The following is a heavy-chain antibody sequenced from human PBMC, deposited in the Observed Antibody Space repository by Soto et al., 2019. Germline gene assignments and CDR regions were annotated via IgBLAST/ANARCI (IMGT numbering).Heavy chain of an antibody. CDR3: ARPGSCSSTSCGYYYYGMDV. CDR1: GYTFTSYY. Sequence: ASVKVSCKASGYTFTSYYMHWVRQAPGQGLEWMGIINPSGGSTSYAQKFQGRVTMTRDTSTSTVYMELSSLRSEDTAVYYCARPGSCSSTSCGYYYYGMDVWGQWTTVTVSS. CDR2: INPSGGST. V-gene: IGHV1-46*03. J-gene: IGHJ6*02. D-gene: IGHD2-2*01.